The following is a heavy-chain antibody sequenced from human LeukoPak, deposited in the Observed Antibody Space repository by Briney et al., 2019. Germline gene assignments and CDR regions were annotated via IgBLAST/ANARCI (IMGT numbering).Heavy chain of an antibody. CDR2: IYYSGST. Sequence: SETLSLTCTVSGGSISSYYWSWIRQPPGKGLEWIGYIYYSGSTNYNPSLKSRVTISVDTSKYQFSLKLSSVTAADTAVYYCAREGQLEPFDYWGQGTLVTVSS. CDR3: AREGQLEPFDY. D-gene: IGHD1-1*01. J-gene: IGHJ4*02. CDR1: GGSISSYY. V-gene: IGHV4-59*01.